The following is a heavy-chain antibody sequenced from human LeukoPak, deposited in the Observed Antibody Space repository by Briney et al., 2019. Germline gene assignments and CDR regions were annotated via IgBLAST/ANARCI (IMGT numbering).Heavy chain of an antibody. J-gene: IGHJ4*02. D-gene: IGHD3-10*01. CDR1: GFTFNNYA. CDR3: AKAGAVGYYFDY. CDR2: ISDSRSST. Sequence: PGGSLRLSCAASGFTFNNYAMSWVRQAPGKGLEWVSAISDSRSSTYYADPIKGRFTISRDNSKNTLYLQMNSLRAEDTVVYYCAKAGAVGYYFDYWGQGTLVTVSS. V-gene: IGHV3-23*01.